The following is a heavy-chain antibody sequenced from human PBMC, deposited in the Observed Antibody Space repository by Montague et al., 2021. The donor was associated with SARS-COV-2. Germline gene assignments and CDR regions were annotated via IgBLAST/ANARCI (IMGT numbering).Heavy chain of an antibody. V-gene: IGHV4-59*01. CDR3: SGAPVYRSSWYAYFDY. Sequence: SETLSLTCTVSGDSMNNYYWSWIRQPPGKGLEWIGHTNYSGSTHYNPTLHSRVTLSKGMSKNQISLRLTSVTATDTAMYFCSGAPVYRSSWYAYFDYWGQGTLVTVSS. D-gene: IGHD6-13*01. J-gene: IGHJ4*02. CDR1: GDSMNNYY. CDR2: TNYSGST.